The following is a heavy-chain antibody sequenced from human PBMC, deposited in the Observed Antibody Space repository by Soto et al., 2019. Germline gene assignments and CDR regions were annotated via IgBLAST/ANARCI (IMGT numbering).Heavy chain of an antibody. CDR2: INPNSGGT. V-gene: IGHV1-2*02. CDR1: GYTFTGYY. J-gene: IGHJ4*02. D-gene: IGHD1-26*01. CDR3: ATPPLAWSGRVGATSLWSAY. Sequence: ASVKVSCKASGYTFTGYYMHWVRQAPGQGLEWMGWINPNSGGTNYAQKFQGRVTMTRDTSISTAYMELSRLRSDDTAVYYCATPPLAWSGRVGATSLWSAYWGQGTMGTVS.